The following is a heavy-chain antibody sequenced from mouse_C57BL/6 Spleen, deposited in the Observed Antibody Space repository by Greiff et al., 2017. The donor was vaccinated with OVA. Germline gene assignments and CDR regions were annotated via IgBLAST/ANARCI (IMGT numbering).Heavy chain of an antibody. J-gene: IGHJ4*01. CDR1: GYSITSGYD. D-gene: IGHD1-1*01. CDR2: ISYSGST. V-gene: IGHV3-1*01. Sequence: EVHLVESGPGMVKPSQSLSLTCTVTGYSITSGYDWHWIRHFPGNKLEWMGYISYSGSTNYNPSLKSRISITHDTSKNHFFLKLNSVTTEDTATYYCARGGGYGSYYYAMDYWGQGTSVTVSS. CDR3: ARGGGYGSYYYAMDY.